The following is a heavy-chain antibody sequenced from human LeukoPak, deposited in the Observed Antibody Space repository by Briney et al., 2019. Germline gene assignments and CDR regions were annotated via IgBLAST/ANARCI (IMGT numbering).Heavy chain of an antibody. CDR1: GGSISSSSYY. D-gene: IGHD3-10*01. J-gene: IGHJ5*02. V-gene: IGHV4-61*01. CDR2: IYYSGST. CDR3: ARGSRWFDP. Sequence: SETLSLTCTVSGGSISSSSYYWSWIRQPPGKGLEWIGYIYYSGSTNYNPSLKSRVTISVDTSKNQFSLKLSSVTAADTAMYYCARGSRWFDPWGQGTLVTVSS.